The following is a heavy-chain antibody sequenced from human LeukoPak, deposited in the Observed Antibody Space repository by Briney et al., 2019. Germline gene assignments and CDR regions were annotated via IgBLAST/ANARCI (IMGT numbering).Heavy chain of an antibody. CDR3: ARLTAYYYMDV. V-gene: IGHV4-59*01. D-gene: IGHD5-18*01. J-gene: IGHJ6*03. Sequence: SETLSLTCTVSGGSISSYYWSWIRQPPGKGLEWIGYIYYSGSTNYNPSLKSRVTISVYTSENQFSVKLSSVTAADTAVYYCARLTAYYYMDVWGKGTTVTVSS. CDR2: IYYSGST. CDR1: GGSISSYY.